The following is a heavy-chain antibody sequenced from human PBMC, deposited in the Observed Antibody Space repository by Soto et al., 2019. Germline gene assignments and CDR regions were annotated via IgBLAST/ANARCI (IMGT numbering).Heavy chain of an antibody. D-gene: IGHD2-2*01. CDR2: IDPSDSYT. Sequence: ESLKISCKGSGYSFTSYWISWVRQMPGKGLEWMGRIDPSDSYTNYSPSFQGHVTISADKSISTAYLQWSSLKASDTAMYYCASSPRGYCSSTSCRELGNYYGMDIWGQGTTVTVSS. CDR1: GYSFTSYW. J-gene: IGHJ6*02. V-gene: IGHV5-10-1*01. CDR3: ASSPRGYCSSTSCRELGNYYGMDI.